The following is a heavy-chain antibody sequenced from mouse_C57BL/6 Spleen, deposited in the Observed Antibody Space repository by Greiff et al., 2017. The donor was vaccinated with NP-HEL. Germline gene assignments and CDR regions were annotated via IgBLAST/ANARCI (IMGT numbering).Heavy chain of an antibody. D-gene: IGHD1-3*01. CDR1: GFTFSDYY. Sequence: EVQRVESEGGLVQPGSSMKLSCTASGFTFSDYYMAWVRQVPEKGLEWVANINYDGSSTYYLDSLKSRFIISRDNAKNILYLQMSSLKSEDTATYYCARAGLHIDSGFAYWGQGTLVTVSA. CDR2: INYDGSST. V-gene: IGHV5-16*01. CDR3: ARAGLHIDSGFAY. J-gene: IGHJ3*01.